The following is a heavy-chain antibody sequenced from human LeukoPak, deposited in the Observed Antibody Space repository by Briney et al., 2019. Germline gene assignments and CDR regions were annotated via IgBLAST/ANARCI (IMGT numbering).Heavy chain of an antibody. Sequence: GGSLRLSCAASGFTFSSYGMHWVRQAPGKGLEWVAFIRYDGSNKYYADSVKGRFTISRDNSKNTLYLQMNSLRAEDTAVYYCAKGYNSGHETFDYWGQGTLVTVSS. CDR1: GFTFSSYG. CDR3: AKGYNSGHETFDY. J-gene: IGHJ4*02. V-gene: IGHV3-30*02. D-gene: IGHD6-19*01. CDR2: IRYDGSNK.